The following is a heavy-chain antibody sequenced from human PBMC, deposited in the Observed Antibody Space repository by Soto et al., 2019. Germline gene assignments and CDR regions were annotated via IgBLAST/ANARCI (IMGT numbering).Heavy chain of an antibody. D-gene: IGHD3-3*01. J-gene: IGHJ6*02. CDR1: GFTFSSYW. V-gene: IGHV3-7*01. CDR2: IKQDGSEK. Sequence: LRLSCAASGFTFSSYWMSWVRQAPGKGLEWVANIKQDGSEKYYVDSVKGRFTISRDNAKNSLYLQMNSLRAEGTAVYYCARVDFWSGYYTGYYYGMDVWGQGTTVTVSS. CDR3: ARVDFWSGYYTGYYYGMDV.